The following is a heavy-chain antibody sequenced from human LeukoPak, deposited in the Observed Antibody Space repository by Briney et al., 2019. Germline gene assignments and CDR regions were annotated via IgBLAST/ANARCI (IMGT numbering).Heavy chain of an antibody. CDR3: ARDRNRAFDI. D-gene: IGHD1-14*01. Sequence: SETLSLTCTVSGGSISTSNYYWGWVRQPPGKGLEWIGNIFYSGSTYYGPSLKSRLTISLDTSRNQFSLKLNSVTAADTAVYYCARDRNRAFDIWGQGTMVTVSS. CDR1: GGSISTSNYY. CDR2: IFYSGST. V-gene: IGHV4-39*07. J-gene: IGHJ3*02.